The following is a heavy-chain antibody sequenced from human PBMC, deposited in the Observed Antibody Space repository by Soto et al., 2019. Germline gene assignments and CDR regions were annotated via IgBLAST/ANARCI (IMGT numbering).Heavy chain of an antibody. Sequence: QVQLVESGGGVVQPGRSLRLSCAASGFTFSSYGIHWVRQAPGKGLEWVAVIWYDGSNRYYAASVKGRFTISRDNSKNTLYLQMNSLRAEDSAVYYCARAMDDSSGDPGAFDFWGQGTMVIVSS. CDR3: ARAMDDSSGDPGAFDF. V-gene: IGHV3-33*01. J-gene: IGHJ3*01. CDR2: IWYDGSNR. CDR1: GFTFSSYG. D-gene: IGHD3-22*01.